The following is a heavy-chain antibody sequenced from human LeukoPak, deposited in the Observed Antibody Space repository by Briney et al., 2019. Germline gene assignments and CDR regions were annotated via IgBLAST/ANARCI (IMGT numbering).Heavy chain of an antibody. D-gene: IGHD3-16*02. CDR1: GFSFSDYG. CDR2: IWYDGSNQ. J-gene: IGHJ4*02. V-gene: IGHV3-33*01. Sequence: LPGGSLRLSCAASGFSFSDYGMDWVRQAPGKGLEWVAFIWYDGSNQHYAESVKGRFTMSRDNSKNTLYLQMNSLRAEDTAVYYCTRNRHDYVWESSRYDTYYFDHWGRGTLVTVSS. CDR3: TRNRHDYVWESSRYDTYYFDH.